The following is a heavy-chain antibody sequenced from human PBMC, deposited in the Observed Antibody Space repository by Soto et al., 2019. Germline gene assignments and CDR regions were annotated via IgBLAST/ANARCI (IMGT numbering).Heavy chain of an antibody. D-gene: IGHD5-18*01. CDR3: ARDGSGGTAMVSYYYYYGMDV. CDR2: ISSSGSTI. Sequence: GGSLRLSCAASGFTSSDYYMSWIRQAPGKGLEWVSYISSSGSTIYYADSVKGRFTISRDNAKNSLYLQMNSLRAEDTAVYYCARDGSGGTAMVSYYYYYGMDVWGKGTTVTVSS. V-gene: IGHV3-11*01. CDR1: GFTSSDYY. J-gene: IGHJ6*04.